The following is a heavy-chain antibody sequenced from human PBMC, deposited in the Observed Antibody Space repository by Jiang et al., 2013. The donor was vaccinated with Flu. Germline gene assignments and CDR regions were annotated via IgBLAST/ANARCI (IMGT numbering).Heavy chain of an antibody. J-gene: IGHJ5*02. CDR2: MNPNSGNT. Sequence: SGAEVKKPGASVKVSCKASGYTFTSYDINWVRQATGQGLEWMGWMNPNSGNTGYAQKFQGRVTMTRDTSISTAYMELSRLRSDDTAVYYCARDLGSTAENWFDPWGQGTLVTVSS. CDR3: ARDLGSTAENWFDP. V-gene: IGHV1-8*01. D-gene: IGHD2-2*01. CDR1: GYTFTSYD.